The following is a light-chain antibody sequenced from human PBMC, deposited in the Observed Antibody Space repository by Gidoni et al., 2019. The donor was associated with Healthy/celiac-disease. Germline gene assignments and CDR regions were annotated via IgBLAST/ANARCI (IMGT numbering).Light chain of an antibody. V-gene: IGKV1-33*01. CDR1: QDISNY. Sequence: DIQMTQSPSSLSASVGDRVTITCQASQDISNYLNWYQQKPGKAPKLLIYDASNLETGVPSRFSGSGSGTDFTFTISSLQPEDIAIYYCQQYDNLPWTFGQGTKVEIK. CDR3: QQYDNLPWT. J-gene: IGKJ1*01. CDR2: DAS.